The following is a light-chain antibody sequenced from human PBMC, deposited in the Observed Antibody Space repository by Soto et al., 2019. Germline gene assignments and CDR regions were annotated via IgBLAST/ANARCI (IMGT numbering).Light chain of an antibody. CDR2: GAS. Sequence: EIVMTHSPATRSVSTGERATLSCRASQSVSSSYLAWYQQKPGQPPRLLIYGASSRATGIPDRFSGSGSGTDFTLTISRLEPEDFAVYYCQQYGSSPPLTFGGGTKVDI. V-gene: IGKV3-20*01. CDR3: QQYGSSPPLT. J-gene: IGKJ4*01. CDR1: QSVSSSY.